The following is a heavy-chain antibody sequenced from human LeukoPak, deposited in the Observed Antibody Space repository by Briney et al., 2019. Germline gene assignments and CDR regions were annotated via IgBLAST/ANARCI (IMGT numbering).Heavy chain of an antibody. CDR2: ISGSGGST. CDR3: ARVTNYYHSLIDY. D-gene: IGHD3-10*01. J-gene: IGHJ4*02. Sequence: PGGSLRLSCAASGFTFSSYAMSWVRQAPGKGLEWVSAISGSGGSTYYADSVKGRFTISRDNSKNTLYLQMNSLRAEDTAVYYCARVTNYYHSLIDYWGQGTLVTVSS. CDR1: GFTFSSYA. V-gene: IGHV3-23*01.